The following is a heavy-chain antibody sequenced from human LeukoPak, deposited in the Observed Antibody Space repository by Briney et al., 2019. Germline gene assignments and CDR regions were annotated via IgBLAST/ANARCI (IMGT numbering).Heavy chain of an antibody. V-gene: IGHV3-53*01. D-gene: IGHD3-10*01. Sequence: GGSLRLSCAASGFTVSSNYMSWVRQAPGKGLEWVSVIYSGGSTYYADSVKGRFTISRDNSKNTLYLQMNSLRAEDTAVYYCAREFGQSLRRTYGMDVWGQGTTVTVSS. CDR2: IYSGGST. CDR1: GFTVSSNY. J-gene: IGHJ6*02. CDR3: AREFGQSLRRTYGMDV.